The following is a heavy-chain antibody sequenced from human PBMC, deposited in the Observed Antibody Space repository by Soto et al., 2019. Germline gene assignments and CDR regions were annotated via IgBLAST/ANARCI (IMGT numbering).Heavy chain of an antibody. CDR1: GFTFSSYG. J-gene: IGHJ4*02. CDR2: IWYDGSNK. V-gene: IGHV3-33*01. CDR3: ARARGGYYFDY. D-gene: IGHD3-16*01. Sequence: GGSLRLSCAASGFTFSSYGMHWVRQAPGKGLEWVAVIWYDGSNKYYADSVKGRFTISRDNSKNTLYLQMNSLRAEDTAVYYCARARGGYYFDYWGQGTLVTVSS.